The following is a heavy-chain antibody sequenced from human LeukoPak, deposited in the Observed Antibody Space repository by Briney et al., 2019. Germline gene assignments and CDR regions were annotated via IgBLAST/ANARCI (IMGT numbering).Heavy chain of an antibody. CDR3: VRGLIGVVNHYYGMDV. Sequence: ASVKVSCKASGYTFTSYDINWVRQATGQGLEWMGWMNPNSGNTGYAQKFQGRVTMTRNTSISTAYMELSSLRSEDTAVYYCVRGLIGVVNHYYGMDVWGQGTTVTVSS. V-gene: IGHV1-8*01. J-gene: IGHJ6*02. CDR1: GYTFTSYD. CDR2: MNPNSGNT. D-gene: IGHD3-3*01.